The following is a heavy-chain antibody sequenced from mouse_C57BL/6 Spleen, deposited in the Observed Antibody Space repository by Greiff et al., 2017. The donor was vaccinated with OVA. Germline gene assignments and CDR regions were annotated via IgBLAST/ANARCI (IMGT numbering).Heavy chain of an antibody. CDR1: GYAFSSSW. CDR2: IYPGDGDT. J-gene: IGHJ4*01. Sequence: QVQLQQSGPELVKPGASVKISCKASGYAFSSSWMNWVKQRPGKGLEWIGRIYPGDGDTNYNGKFKGKATLTADKSSSTAYMQLSSLTSEDSAVYFGARYYGSSYFYAMDYWGQGTSVTVSS. CDR3: ARYYGSSYFYAMDY. D-gene: IGHD1-1*01. V-gene: IGHV1-82*01.